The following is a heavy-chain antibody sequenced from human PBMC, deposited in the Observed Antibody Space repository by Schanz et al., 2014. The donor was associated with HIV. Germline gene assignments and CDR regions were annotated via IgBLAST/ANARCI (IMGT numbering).Heavy chain of an antibody. Sequence: EVQLLESGGGLIQPGGSQRLFCAASGLTFSSHPMAWVRQAPGKGLEWVSSISSSTTFLYYADSVKGRFTISRDNAKNSLSLQMNSLRAEDTAVYFCARRLPRFAVTTLDSWGQGTLVTVSS. V-gene: IGHV3-21*01. CDR2: ISSSTTFL. CDR3: ARRLPRFAVTTLDS. J-gene: IGHJ4*02. CDR1: GLTFSSHP. D-gene: IGHD4-17*01.